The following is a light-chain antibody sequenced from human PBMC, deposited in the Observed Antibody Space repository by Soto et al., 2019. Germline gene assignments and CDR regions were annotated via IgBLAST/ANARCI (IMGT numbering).Light chain of an antibody. CDR3: QQYGGSAPIT. CDR1: QSVNSNY. J-gene: IGKJ5*01. CDR2: GAS. Sequence: EIVLTQSPGTLSLFPGETAALSCRASQSVNSNYLAWYQLRYGQAPRLLIYGASIRATGIPARFSGSGSGTDFTLTIIGLEPDDFAMYYCQQYGGSAPITFGQGTRLE. V-gene: IGKV3-20*01.